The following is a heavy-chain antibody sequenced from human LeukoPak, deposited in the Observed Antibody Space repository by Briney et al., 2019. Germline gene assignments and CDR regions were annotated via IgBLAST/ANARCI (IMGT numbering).Heavy chain of an antibody. V-gene: IGHV3-13*01. CDR2: IGTAGDT. J-gene: IGHJ4*02. CDR1: GFTFSSYD. CDR3: ARGTLLGGNPDY. Sequence: GGSLRLSCAASGFTFSSYDMHWVRQATGKGLEWVSAIGTAGDTYYPGSVKGRFTISRENAKNSLYLQMNSLRAGDTAVYYCARGTLLGGNPDYWGQGTLVTVSS. D-gene: IGHD4-23*01.